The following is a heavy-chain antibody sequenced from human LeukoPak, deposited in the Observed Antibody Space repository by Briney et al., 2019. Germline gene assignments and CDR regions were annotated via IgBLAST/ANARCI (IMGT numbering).Heavy chain of an antibody. CDR3: ARAPHYDFWSGYHKGGWFDP. Sequence: SETLSLTCTVSGGSISSYYWSWIRQPPGKGLEWIGYIYYSGSTNYNPSLKSRVTISVDTSKNQFSLKLSSVTAADTAVYYCARAPHYDFWSGYHKGGWFDPWGQGTLVTVSS. V-gene: IGHV4-59*01. CDR1: GGSISSYY. CDR2: IYYSGST. J-gene: IGHJ5*02. D-gene: IGHD3-3*01.